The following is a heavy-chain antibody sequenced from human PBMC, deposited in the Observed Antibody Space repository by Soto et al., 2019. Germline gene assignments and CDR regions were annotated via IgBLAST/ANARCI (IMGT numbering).Heavy chain of an antibody. CDR2: IYYSGST. J-gene: IGHJ6*02. D-gene: IGHD3-16*02. Sequence: QVQLQESGPGLVKPSETLSLTCTVSGGSISSYYWSWIRQPPGKGLEWLGYIYYSGSTNYNPSPKSRVTISVDTSKNQFSLKLSSVTAADTDVYYCARTIITFGGVIGGMDVWGQGTTVTVSS. V-gene: IGHV4-59*01. CDR1: GGSISSYY. CDR3: ARTIITFGGVIGGMDV.